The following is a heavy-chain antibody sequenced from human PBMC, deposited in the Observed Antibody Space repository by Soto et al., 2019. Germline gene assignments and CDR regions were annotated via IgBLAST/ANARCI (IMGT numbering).Heavy chain of an antibody. D-gene: IGHD6-13*01. Sequence: QVQLVESGGGVVQPGRSLRLSCAASGFTFSSYGMHWVRQAPGKGLEWVAVISYDGSNKYYADSVKGRFTISRDNSKNTLYLQMNSLRAEGTAVYYCAKGEYSSSWSTGAFDIWGQGRMVTVSS. J-gene: IGHJ3*02. CDR2: ISYDGSNK. V-gene: IGHV3-30*18. CDR3: AKGEYSSSWSTGAFDI. CDR1: GFTFSSYG.